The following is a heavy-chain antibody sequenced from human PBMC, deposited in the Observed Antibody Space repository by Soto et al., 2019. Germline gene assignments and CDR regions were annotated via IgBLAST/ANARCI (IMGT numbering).Heavy chain of an antibody. CDR1: GGTFSSYA. V-gene: IGHV1-69*13. D-gene: IGHD1-26*01. CDR3: ARGDALVGATADYYYYGMDA. Sequence: SVKVSCKASGGTFSSYAISWVRQAPGQGLEWMGGIIPIFGTANYAQKFQGRVTITADESTSTAYMELSSLRSEDTAVYYCARGDALVGATADYYYYGMDAWGQGTTVTVSS. CDR2: IIPIFGTA. J-gene: IGHJ6*02.